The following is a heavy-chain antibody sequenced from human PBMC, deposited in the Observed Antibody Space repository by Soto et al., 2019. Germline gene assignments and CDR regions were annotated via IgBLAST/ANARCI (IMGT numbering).Heavy chain of an antibody. J-gene: IGHJ4*02. Sequence: SQXLSLTCSISGDSVSSNSAVWNWIRQSPSRGLEWLGRTYYRSNWYNEYAVSVKSRITINPDTSKNQFSLQLNSVTPEDTAVYYCARSIKGSAYSDYWGQGTLVTVSS. V-gene: IGHV6-1*01. CDR2: TYYRSNWYN. CDR1: GDSVSSNSAV. CDR3: ARSIKGSAYSDY.